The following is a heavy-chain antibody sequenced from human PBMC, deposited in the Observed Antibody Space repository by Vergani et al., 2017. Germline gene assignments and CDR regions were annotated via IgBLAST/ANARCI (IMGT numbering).Heavy chain of an antibody. Sequence: QVQLVQSGAEVKKPGASVKVSCKASGYTFTSYDINWVRQATGQGLEWMGWMNPNSGNTGYAQKFQGRVTMTRNTSISTAYMELSSLRSEDTAVYYCARAVGVPYYYYYYMDVWGKGTTVTVSS. D-gene: IGHD6-6*01. V-gene: IGHV1-8*01. J-gene: IGHJ6*03. CDR1: GYTFTSYD. CDR3: ARAVGVPYYYYYYMDV. CDR2: MNPNSGNT.